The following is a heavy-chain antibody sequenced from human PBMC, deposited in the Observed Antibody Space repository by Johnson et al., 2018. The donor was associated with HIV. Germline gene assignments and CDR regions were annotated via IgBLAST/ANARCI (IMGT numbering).Heavy chain of an antibody. Sequence: MLLVESGGGLVQPGGSLRLSCAASGFTVSSNYMSWVRQAPGKGLEWVSVIYSGGSTYYADSVKGRFTISRDNAKNTLYLQMNSLRADDTAVYYCVRRPFGAAPGADAFDIWGQGTMVTVSS. J-gene: IGHJ3*02. V-gene: IGHV3-66*01. CDR3: VRRPFGAAPGADAFDI. CDR2: IYSGGST. CDR1: GFTVSSNY. D-gene: IGHD6-13*01.